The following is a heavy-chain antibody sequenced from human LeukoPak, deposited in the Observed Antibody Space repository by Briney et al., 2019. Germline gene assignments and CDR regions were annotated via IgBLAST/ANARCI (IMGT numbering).Heavy chain of an antibody. V-gene: IGHV4-38-2*01. CDR3: ARYEYAKDDDY. Sequence: SETLSLICSVSSYSINSNYYWGWIRQSPGKGLEWIGSIYHTGSTYYNPSLKSRVTISVDTSKNQFSLKLSSVTAADTAVYYCARYEYAKDDDYWGQGTLVTVSS. D-gene: IGHD5-12*01. J-gene: IGHJ4*02. CDR2: IYHTGST. CDR1: SYSINSNYY.